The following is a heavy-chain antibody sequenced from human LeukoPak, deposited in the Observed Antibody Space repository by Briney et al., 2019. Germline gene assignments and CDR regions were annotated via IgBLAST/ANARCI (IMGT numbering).Heavy chain of an antibody. CDR3: ARDLPQYCSGGSCSAEGGY. V-gene: IGHV1-18*04. CDR2: ISAYNGNT. D-gene: IGHD2-15*01. CDR1: GYTFTSYG. J-gene: IGHJ4*02. Sequence: ASVKVSCKASGYTFTSYGISWVRQAPGQGLEWMGWISAYNGNTNYAQKLQGRVTMTTDTSTSTAYMELRSLRSDDTAVYYCARDLPQYCSGGSCSAEGGYWGQGTLVTVSS.